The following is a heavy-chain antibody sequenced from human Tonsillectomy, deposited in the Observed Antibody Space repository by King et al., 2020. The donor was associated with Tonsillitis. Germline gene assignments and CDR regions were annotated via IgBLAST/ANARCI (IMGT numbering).Heavy chain of an antibody. CDR3: ARGSFSSSWYRPYYDYCMDV. CDR2: ISSSGSTI. Sequence: EVQLVESGGGLAQPGGSLRLSCAASGFTFSSYEMNWVRQAPGKGLEWISYISSSGSTIYYADSVKGRFTISGDNAKNSLYLQMNSLRAEDTAVYYCARGSFSSSWYRPYYDYCMDVWGNGTTVTVSS. V-gene: IGHV3-48*03. D-gene: IGHD6-13*01. J-gene: IGHJ6*03. CDR1: GFTFSSYE.